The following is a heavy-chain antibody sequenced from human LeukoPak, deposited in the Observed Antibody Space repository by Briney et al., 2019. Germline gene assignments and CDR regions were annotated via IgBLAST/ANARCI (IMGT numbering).Heavy chain of an antibody. CDR2: ITGSGGST. CDR1: GFTFSNYG. CDR3: AKDEYYDSSGYDY. V-gene: IGHV3-23*01. J-gene: IGHJ4*02. Sequence: GGSLRLSCAASGFTFSNYGLSWVRQAPGKGLEWVSGITGSGGSTYYADSVKGRFTISRDNSKNTLYLQMNSLRAEDTAVYYCAKDEYYDSSGYDYWGQGTLVTVSS. D-gene: IGHD3-22*01.